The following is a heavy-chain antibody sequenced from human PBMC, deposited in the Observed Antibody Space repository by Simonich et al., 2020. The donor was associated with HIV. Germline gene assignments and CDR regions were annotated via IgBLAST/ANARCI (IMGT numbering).Heavy chain of an antibody. CDR2: ILFGGGT. D-gene: IGHD7-27*01. V-gene: IGHV4-34*12. J-gene: IGHJ5*01. CDR1: GGYFSHYY. Sequence: QVQLQQWGAGLLKPSEPLSLTCAVYGGYFSHYYWTWIRKPPGKGLEWIGDILFGGGTNYNPSLKSRGTISRDTSTTEFSLELRSWTAADTALYYCARGTQLPNWGYPPRHWFDSWGQGTLVTVSS. CDR3: ARGTQLPNWGYPPRHWFDS.